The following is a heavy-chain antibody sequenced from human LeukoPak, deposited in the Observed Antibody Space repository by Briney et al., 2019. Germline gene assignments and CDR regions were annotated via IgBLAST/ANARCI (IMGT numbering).Heavy chain of an antibody. CDR3: AKDDDIVVVTAIKSGGY. J-gene: IGHJ4*02. CDR1: GFTFKSYG. CDR2: ISGGGGSI. V-gene: IGHV3-23*01. Sequence: GGSLRLSCAASGFTFKSYGMSWVRQAPGKGLEWVSAISGGGGSIYYADSVKGRFIISRDNSKSTLYLQMNSLRVEDTAVYYCAKDDDIVVVTAIKSGGYWGQGTRVTVSA. D-gene: IGHD2-21*02.